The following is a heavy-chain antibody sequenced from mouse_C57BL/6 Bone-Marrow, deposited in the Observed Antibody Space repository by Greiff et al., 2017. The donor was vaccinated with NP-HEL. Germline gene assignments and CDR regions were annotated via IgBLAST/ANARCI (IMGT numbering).Heavy chain of an antibody. J-gene: IGHJ3*01. Sequence: EVKVEESGGGLVKPGGSLKLSCAASGFTFSDYGMHWVRQAPEKGLEWVAYISSGSSTIYYADTVKGRFTISRDNAKNTLFLQMTSLRSEDTAMYYCAIYYDTLFAYWGQGTLVTVSA. CDR2: ISSGSSTI. CDR1: GFTFSDYG. CDR3: AIYYDTLFAY. V-gene: IGHV5-17*01. D-gene: IGHD2-4*01.